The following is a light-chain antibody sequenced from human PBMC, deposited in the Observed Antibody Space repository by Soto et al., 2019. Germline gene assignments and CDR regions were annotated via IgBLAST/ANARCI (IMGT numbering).Light chain of an antibody. Sequence: EIVLTQSPGTLSLSPGESAALSCRASQSVTGNYLVWYRQKPGQAPRLLMYAISSRAAGIPDRFGGSGSGTDFTLTITRLEPEDSAVYYCQQHSISPWTFGQGTRVEV. CDR1: QSVTGNY. V-gene: IGKV3-20*01. J-gene: IGKJ1*01. CDR3: QQHSISPWT. CDR2: AIS.